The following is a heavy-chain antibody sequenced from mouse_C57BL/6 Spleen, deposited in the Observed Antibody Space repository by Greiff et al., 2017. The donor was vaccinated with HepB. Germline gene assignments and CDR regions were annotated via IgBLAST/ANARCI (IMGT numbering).Heavy chain of an antibody. CDR3: ARSTGGAY. CDR2: IRNKANGYTT. J-gene: IGHJ3*01. V-gene: IGHV7-3*01. CDR1: GFTFTDYY. Sequence: EVKLMESGGGLVQPGGSLSLSCAASGFTFTDYYMSWVRQPPGKALEWLGFIRNKANGYTTEYSASVKGRFTISRDISQSILYLQMNALRAEDSATYYCARSTGGAYWGQGTLVTVSA.